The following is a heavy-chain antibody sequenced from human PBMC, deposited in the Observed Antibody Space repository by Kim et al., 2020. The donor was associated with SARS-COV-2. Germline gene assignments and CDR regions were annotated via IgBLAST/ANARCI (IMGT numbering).Heavy chain of an antibody. V-gene: IGHV1-18*01. CDR1: GYTFTTYG. CDR3: ARDLESFGDLSPHWFDP. D-gene: IGHD3-10*01. Sequence: ASVKVSCKAFGYTFTTYGISWVRQAPGQGLEWMGWISTYTANTNYAQNLQGRVTMTTDTSTSTAYMELRSLRSDDTAVYYCARDLESFGDLSPHWFDPWGRGTLVTVSS. CDR2: ISTYTANT. J-gene: IGHJ5*02.